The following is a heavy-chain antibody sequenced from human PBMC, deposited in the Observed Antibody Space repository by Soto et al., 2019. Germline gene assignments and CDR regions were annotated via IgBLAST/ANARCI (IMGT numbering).Heavy chain of an antibody. CDR3: AKDRGRGSPVSGGLDV. CDR2: VSSTSSYI. J-gene: IGHJ6*02. Sequence: EVQLVESGVGLVKPGGSLRLSCAASGFTFSHYSMNWVRQSPGKGLEWVAFVSSTSSYIYYAGSVKGRFTISRDNATNSLYLQMNTLRAEDTAVYYCAKDRGRGSPVSGGLDVWGQGTTVTVSS. V-gene: IGHV3-21*01. D-gene: IGHD3-10*01. CDR1: GFTFSHYS.